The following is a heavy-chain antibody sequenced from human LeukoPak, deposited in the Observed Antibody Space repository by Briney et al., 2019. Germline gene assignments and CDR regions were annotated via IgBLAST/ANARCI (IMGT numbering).Heavy chain of an antibody. CDR2: ISPYNGDT. Sequence: ASVKVSCKASGYTFTDFGISWVRQAPGQGLEWMGWISPYNGDTTYAQKLQGRVTMTTDTFTSTAYMELRSLRSDDTAVYYCARDCSSTSCHQVDYWGQGTLVTVSS. D-gene: IGHD2-2*01. CDR1: GYTFTDFG. J-gene: IGHJ4*02. CDR3: ARDCSSTSCHQVDY. V-gene: IGHV1-18*01.